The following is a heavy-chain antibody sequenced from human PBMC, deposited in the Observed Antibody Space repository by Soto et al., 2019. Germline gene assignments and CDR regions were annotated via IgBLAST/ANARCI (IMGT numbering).Heavy chain of an antibody. J-gene: IGHJ4*02. CDR2: IYSGGSS. CDR3: ARSHPLGEADY. Sequence: GGSLRLSCAASGFTVSRNYMSWVRQAPGKGLEWVSVIYSGGSSYYADSVKSRFTISRDNSKNTLYLQMNSLRAEDTAVYYCARSHPLGEADYWGQGTLVNVSS. D-gene: IGHD3-10*01. CDR1: GFTVSRNY. V-gene: IGHV3-53*01.